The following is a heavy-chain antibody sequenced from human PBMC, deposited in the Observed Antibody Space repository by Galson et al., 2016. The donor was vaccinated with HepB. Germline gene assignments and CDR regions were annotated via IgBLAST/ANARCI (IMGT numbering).Heavy chain of an antibody. Sequence: SLRLSCAGSGFAFSNYWTHLVRQIPGKGLVWVSTTNSPESIKTYADSVKGRFTISRDNSKDTLYLQMNSLRAEDTAVYYCVRDSYYDSSTWGQGTLVTVSS. CDR3: VRDSYYDSST. CDR2: TNSPESIK. CDR1: GFAFSNYW. V-gene: IGHV3-74*01. D-gene: IGHD3-22*01. J-gene: IGHJ4*02.